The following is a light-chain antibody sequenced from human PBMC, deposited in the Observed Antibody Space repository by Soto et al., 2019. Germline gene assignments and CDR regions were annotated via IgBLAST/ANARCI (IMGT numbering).Light chain of an antibody. J-gene: IGKJ1*01. CDR3: QQYNAYRT. V-gene: IGKV1-5*01. CDR2: DAS. Sequence: DLPVTHPPSALSAPVGDRVTITCRASQSIYNWLAWYQQKPGKAPKLLIYDASTLQSGVPSRFSGSGSGTDFSLTISSLQPDDFATYYCQQYNAYRTFGPGTKVDIK. CDR1: QSIYNW.